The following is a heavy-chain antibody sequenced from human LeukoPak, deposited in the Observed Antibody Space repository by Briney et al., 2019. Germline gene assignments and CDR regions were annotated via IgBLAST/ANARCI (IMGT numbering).Heavy chain of an antibody. V-gene: IGHV4-59*01. J-gene: IGHJ5*02. CDR2: IYYSGST. D-gene: IGHD3-9*01. Sequence: SETLSLTCTVSGGSISSYYWSWIRQPPGKGLEWIGYIYYSGSTNYNPSLKSRVTISVDTSKNQFSLKLSSVTAADTAVYYCARAKYFDWLFQLGFDPWGQGTLVTVSS. CDR3: ARAKYFDWLFQLGFDP. CDR1: GGSISSYY.